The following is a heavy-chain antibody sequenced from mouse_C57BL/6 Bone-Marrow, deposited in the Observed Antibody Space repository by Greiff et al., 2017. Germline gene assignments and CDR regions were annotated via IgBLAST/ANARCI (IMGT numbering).Heavy chain of an antibody. CDR2: INPNNGGT. Sequence: EVQLQQSGPELVKPGASVKIPCKASGYTFTDYNMDWVKQSHGKSLEWIGDINPNNGGTIYNQKFKGKATLTVDKSSSTAYMELRSLTSEDTAVYYCARRDYGSRVYAMDYWGQGTSVTVSS. D-gene: IGHD1-1*01. V-gene: IGHV1-18*01. J-gene: IGHJ4*01. CDR1: GYTFTDYN. CDR3: ARRDYGSRVYAMDY.